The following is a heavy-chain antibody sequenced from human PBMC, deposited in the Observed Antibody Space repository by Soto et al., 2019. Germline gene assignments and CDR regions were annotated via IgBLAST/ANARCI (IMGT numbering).Heavy chain of an antibody. CDR3: ARDIVVVPGGFDY. D-gene: IGHD2-2*01. CDR1: GGTFSSYT. CDR2: IIPILGIA. Sequence: SVKVSCKASGGTFSSYTISWVRQAPGQGLEWMGRIIPILGIANYAQKFQGRVTITADKSTSTAYMELSSLRSEDTAVYYCARDIVVVPGGFDYWGQGTLVTVSS. J-gene: IGHJ4*02. V-gene: IGHV1-69*04.